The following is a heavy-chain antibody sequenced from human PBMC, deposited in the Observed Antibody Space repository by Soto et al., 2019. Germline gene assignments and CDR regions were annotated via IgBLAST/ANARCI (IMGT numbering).Heavy chain of an antibody. CDR3: ATLFNYYDRHGYAEYCFDY. V-gene: IGHV4-31*03. Sequence: QVQLQESGPGLVKPSQTLSLTCTVSGGSITSGGYFWSWIRQQPGKGLEWIGYSAGSGRTYYNTSLQSRLTMSVGKYKNKFYLNLSSVTAADTAEYYFATLFNYYDRHGYAEYCFDYWGQGTLVNVSS. J-gene: IGHJ4*02. D-gene: IGHD3-22*01. CDR2: SAGSGRT. CDR1: GGSITSGGYF.